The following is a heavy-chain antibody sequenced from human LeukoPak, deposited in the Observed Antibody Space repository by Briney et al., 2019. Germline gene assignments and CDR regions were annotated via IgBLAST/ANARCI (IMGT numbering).Heavy chain of an antibody. CDR3: TTDPPTRTMIVVSQSDY. J-gene: IGHJ4*02. CDR2: IKSKTDGGTT. V-gene: IGHV3-15*01. Sequence: GGTLRLSCAASGVTFSTYSMNWVCQAPGKGEEWVCRIKSKTDGGTTDYASPVKGRFTISRDDSKNTLYLQINSLKTEDTAVYYCTTDPPTRTMIVVSQSDYWGQGTLVTVSS. CDR1: GVTFSTYS. D-gene: IGHD3-22*01.